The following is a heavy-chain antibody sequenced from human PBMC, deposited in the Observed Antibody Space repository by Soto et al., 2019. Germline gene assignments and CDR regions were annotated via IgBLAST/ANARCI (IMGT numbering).Heavy chain of an antibody. Sequence: SETLSLTCAFSGGSISSGGYSWSWIRQPPGKGLEWIGYIYHSGSTYYNPSLKSRVTISVDRSKNQFSLKLSSVTAADTAVYYCASSRVRGVIHDWFDPWGQGTLVTVSS. CDR2: IYHSGST. V-gene: IGHV4-30-2*01. CDR3: ASSRVRGVIHDWFDP. J-gene: IGHJ5*02. CDR1: GGSISSGGYS. D-gene: IGHD3-10*01.